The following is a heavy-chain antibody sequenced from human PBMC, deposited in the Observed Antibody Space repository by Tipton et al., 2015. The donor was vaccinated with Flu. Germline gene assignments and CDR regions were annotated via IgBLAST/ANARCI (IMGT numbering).Heavy chain of an antibody. Sequence: LSLTCTVSGDSMGTYSWSWIRQPPGKGLEWIGYTTYSGTTSYNPSLQSRVSISIDTSKNQFSLKLSSVTAADTAVYYCARHSGSRSYPLDYWGQGTLVTVSS. J-gene: IGHJ4*02. CDR1: GDSMGTYS. V-gene: IGHV4-59*08. CDR2: TTYSGTT. CDR3: ARHSGSRSYPLDY. D-gene: IGHD3-10*01.